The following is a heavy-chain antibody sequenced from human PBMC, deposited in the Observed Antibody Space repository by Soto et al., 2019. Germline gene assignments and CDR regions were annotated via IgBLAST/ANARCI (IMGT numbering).Heavy chain of an antibody. D-gene: IGHD3-22*01. J-gene: IGHJ6*02. CDR2: ISYDGSNK. CDR1: GFTFSSYA. CDR3: ARRTDADYYDSSGYYYKYYYYYGMDV. Sequence: GGSLRLSCAASGFTFSSYAMHWVRQAPGKGLEWVAVISYDGSNKYYADSVKGRFTISRDNSKNTLYLQMNSLRAEDTAVYYCARRTDADYYDSSGYYYKYYYYYGMDVWGQGTTVTVSS. V-gene: IGHV3-30-3*01.